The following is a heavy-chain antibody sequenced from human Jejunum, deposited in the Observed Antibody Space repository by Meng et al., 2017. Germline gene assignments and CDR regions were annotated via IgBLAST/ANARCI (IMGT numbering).Heavy chain of an antibody. CDR1: GGSITSTKW. CDR2: VFHSGTP. D-gene: IGHD2-21*01. J-gene: IGHJ4*02. Sequence: QGQLRGSGPGLVKPSGALSLTCAVSGGSITSTKWWSWVRQTPGKGLEWIGEVFHSGTPNYNPSLMSRLTMSVDKSKNQFSLNLTSVTAADTAVYYCASRPVGIRTYYFDCWGQGTLVTVSS. V-gene: IGHV4-4*02. CDR3: ASRPVGIRTYYFDC.